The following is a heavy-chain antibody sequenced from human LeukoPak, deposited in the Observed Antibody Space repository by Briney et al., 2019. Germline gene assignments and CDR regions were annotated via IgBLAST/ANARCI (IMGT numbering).Heavy chain of an antibody. J-gene: IGHJ4*02. Sequence: GESLKISCKGSGYSFTSYWISWVRQMPGKGLEWMGRIDPSDSYTNYSPSFQGHVTISADKSISTAYLQWSSLKASDTAMYYCARRLTGYGDYNYFDYWGQGTLVTVSS. CDR3: ARRLTGYGDYNYFDY. CDR2: IDPSDSYT. D-gene: IGHD4-17*01. V-gene: IGHV5-10-1*01. CDR1: GYSFTSYW.